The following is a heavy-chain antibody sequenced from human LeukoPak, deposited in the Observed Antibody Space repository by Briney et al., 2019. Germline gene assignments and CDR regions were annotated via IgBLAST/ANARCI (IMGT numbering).Heavy chain of an antibody. Sequence: GRSLRLSCAASGFTFSSFTMHWVRQAPGKGLEWVAVISYDGSNKYYADSVKGRFTISRDNSKNTLYLQMNSLRAEDTAVYYCARVGYCSSTSCYLRISDAFDIWGQGTMVTVSS. CDR3: ARVGYCSSTSCYLRISDAFDI. J-gene: IGHJ3*02. V-gene: IGHV3-30-3*01. CDR1: GFTFSSFT. D-gene: IGHD2-2*01. CDR2: ISYDGSNK.